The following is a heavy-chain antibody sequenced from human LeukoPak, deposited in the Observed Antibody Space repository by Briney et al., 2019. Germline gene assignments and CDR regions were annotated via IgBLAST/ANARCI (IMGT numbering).Heavy chain of an antibody. D-gene: IGHD6-19*01. CDR1: GGSFSGYY. CDR3: AKYGNSGWVIDN. Sequence: KPSETLSLTCAVYGGSFSGYYWSWIRQPPGKGLEWIGEINHSGSTNYNPSLKSRVTISVDTSKSQFSLKLSSVTAADTAVYFCAKYGNSGWVIDNWGQGALVTVSS. J-gene: IGHJ4*02. V-gene: IGHV4-34*01. CDR2: INHSGST.